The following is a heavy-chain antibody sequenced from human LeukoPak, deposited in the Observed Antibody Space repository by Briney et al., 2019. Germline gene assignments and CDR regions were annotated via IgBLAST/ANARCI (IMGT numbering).Heavy chain of an antibody. CDR3: ASRKYCSSTSCSYYYYYGMDV. CDR2: ISAYSGNT. Sequence: GASVKVSCKASGYTFTSYGISWVRQAPGQGLEWMGWISAYSGNTNYAQKLQGRVTMTTDTSTSTAYMELRSLRSDDTAVYYCASRKYCSSTSCSYYYYYGMDVWGQGTTVTVSS. V-gene: IGHV1-18*01. D-gene: IGHD2-2*01. J-gene: IGHJ6*02. CDR1: GYTFTSYG.